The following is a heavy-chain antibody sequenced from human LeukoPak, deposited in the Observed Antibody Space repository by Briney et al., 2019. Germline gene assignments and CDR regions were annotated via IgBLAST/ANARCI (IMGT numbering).Heavy chain of an antibody. Sequence: SETLSLTCAVYGGSFSGYYWSWIRQPPGKGLEWIGEINHSGSTNYNPSLKSRVTISVDTSKNQFSLKLSSVTAADTAVYYCARGAWGSGGYFDYWGQGTLVTVSS. CDR3: ARGAWGSGGYFDY. V-gene: IGHV4-34*01. J-gene: IGHJ4*02. CDR1: GGSFSGYY. D-gene: IGHD7-27*01. CDR2: INHSGST.